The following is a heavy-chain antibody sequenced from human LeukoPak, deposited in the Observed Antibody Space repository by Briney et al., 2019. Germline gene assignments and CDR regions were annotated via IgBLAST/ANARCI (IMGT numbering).Heavy chain of an antibody. J-gene: IGHJ4*02. CDR2: IYPGDSDT. D-gene: IGHD1-26*01. CDR1: GYRFSSYW. CDR3: ARRRDLYSGSYYPFDY. Sequence: GESLKISCKGSGYRFSSYWIGWVRQMPGKGLEWMGIIYPGDSDTRYSPSFQGQVTISADTSISTAYLQWSSLKASDTAMYYCARRRDLYSGSYYPFDYWGQGTLVTVSS. V-gene: IGHV5-51*01.